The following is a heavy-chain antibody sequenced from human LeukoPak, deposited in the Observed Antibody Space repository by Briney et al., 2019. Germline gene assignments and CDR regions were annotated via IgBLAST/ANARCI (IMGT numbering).Heavy chain of an antibody. D-gene: IGHD6-25*01. V-gene: IGHV3-21*01. CDR2: IRSSSSYI. CDR1: GFTFRSYS. CDR3: VSPYNSAVY. J-gene: IGHJ4*02. Sequence: PGGSLRLPCAASGFTFRSYSMNRVRQAPGKGLEWVLSIRSSSSYIYYADSVKGRFTISRDNAKNSLYLQMSTLRAEDTAVYYCVSPYNSAVYWGQGTLVTVSS.